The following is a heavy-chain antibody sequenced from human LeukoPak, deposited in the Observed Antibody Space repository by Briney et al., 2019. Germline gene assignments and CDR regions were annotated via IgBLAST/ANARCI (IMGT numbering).Heavy chain of an antibody. CDR1: GFTVSSNY. D-gene: IGHD3-10*01. Sequence: GGSLRLSCAASGFTVSSNYMSWVRQAPGKGLEWVSVIYSGGSTYYAESVKGQFTISRDNSQNTLFLQMNSLRVEDTAIYYCAKDSYVSGRPLHTFDVWGQGTMVTVSS. J-gene: IGHJ3*01. V-gene: IGHV3-53*01. CDR2: IYSGGST. CDR3: AKDSYVSGRPLHTFDV.